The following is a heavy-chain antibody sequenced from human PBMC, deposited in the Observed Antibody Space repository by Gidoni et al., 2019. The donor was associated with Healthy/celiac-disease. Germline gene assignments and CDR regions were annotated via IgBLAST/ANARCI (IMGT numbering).Heavy chain of an antibody. J-gene: IGHJ4*02. CDR3: AKGFRGH. CDR1: GFTFSSYG. Sequence: QVQLVASGGGVVQPGRSLRLSCAASGFTFSSYGMHWVRQAPGKGLEWVAVISYDGSNKYYADSVKGRFTISRDNSKNTLYLQMNSLRAEDTAVYYCAKGFRGHWGQGTLVTVSS. V-gene: IGHV3-30*18. CDR2: ISYDGSNK. D-gene: IGHD3-10*01.